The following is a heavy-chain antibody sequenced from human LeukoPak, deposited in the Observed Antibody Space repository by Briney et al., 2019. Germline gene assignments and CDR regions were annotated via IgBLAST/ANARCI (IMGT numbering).Heavy chain of an antibody. CDR2: ISVSGGST. D-gene: IGHD3-10*01. CDR1: GLTSNNYA. J-gene: IGHJ6*03. V-gene: IGHV3-23*01. Sequence: GGSLRLSCAASGLTSNNYAMSWVRQAPGKGLEWVAGISVSGGSTFYADSVKGRFTISRDNSKNTLYLQMNSLRAEDTAVYYCAKDGGLLWFGELPRTFYYMDVWGKGTTVTVSS. CDR3: AKDGGLLWFGELPRTFYYMDV.